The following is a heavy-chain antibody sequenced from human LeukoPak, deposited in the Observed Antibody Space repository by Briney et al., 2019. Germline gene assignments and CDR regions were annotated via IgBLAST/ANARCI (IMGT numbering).Heavy chain of an antibody. J-gene: IGHJ4*02. Sequence: PGGSLRLSCAASGFTFSSYAMHWVRQAPGKGLEWVAVISYDGSNKYYADSVKGRFTISRDNSKNTLCLQMNSLRAEDTAVYYCASLYSNYVGYWGQGTLVTVSS. V-gene: IGHV3-30*01. CDR3: ASLYSNYVGY. D-gene: IGHD4-11*01. CDR1: GFTFSSYA. CDR2: ISYDGSNK.